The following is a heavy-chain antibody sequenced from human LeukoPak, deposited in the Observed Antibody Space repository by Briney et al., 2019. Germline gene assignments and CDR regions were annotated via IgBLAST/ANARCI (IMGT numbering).Heavy chain of an antibody. Sequence: PSETLSLTCTVSGYSISSGYHWAWIRQPPGKGLEWIGYIYYSGSTNYNPSLKSRVTISVDTSKNQFSLKLSSVTAADTAVYYCARARLGELIPYYFDYWGQGTLVTVSS. CDR2: IYYSGST. CDR1: GYSISSGYH. J-gene: IGHJ4*02. D-gene: IGHD3-10*01. CDR3: ARARLGELIPYYFDY. V-gene: IGHV4-38-2*02.